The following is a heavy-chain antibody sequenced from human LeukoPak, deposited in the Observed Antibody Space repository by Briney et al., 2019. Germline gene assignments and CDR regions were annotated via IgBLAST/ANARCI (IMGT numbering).Heavy chain of an antibody. J-gene: IGHJ4*02. D-gene: IGHD3-3*01. Sequence: ASVKVSCKVSGYTLAELSMHWVRQAPGKGLEWMGGFDPEDGETIYAQKFQGRVTMTEDTSTDTAYMGLSSLRSEDTAVYYCATALGDFWSGYTLYYFDYWGQGTLVTVSS. CDR3: ATALGDFWSGYTLYYFDY. V-gene: IGHV1-24*01. CDR1: GYTLAELS. CDR2: FDPEDGET.